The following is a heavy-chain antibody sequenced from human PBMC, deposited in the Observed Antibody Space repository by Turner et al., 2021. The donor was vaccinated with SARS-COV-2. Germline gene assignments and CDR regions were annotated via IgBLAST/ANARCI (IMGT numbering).Heavy chain of an antibody. CDR3: ARGANGNFDY. J-gene: IGHJ4*02. CDR1: GFTFSSYS. Sequence: EVQLVESGGGLVKPGGSLRLSCAASGFTFSSYSMNWVRQAPGKGLEWVSSISSTSNSIFYADSVKGRFTISRDNAKNSLYLQMNSLRVEDTAVYYCARGANGNFDYWGQGALVTVSS. V-gene: IGHV3-21*01. D-gene: IGHD1-26*01. CDR2: ISSTSNSI.